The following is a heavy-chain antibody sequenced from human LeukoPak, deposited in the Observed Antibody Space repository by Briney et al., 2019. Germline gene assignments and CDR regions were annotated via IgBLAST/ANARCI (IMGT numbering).Heavy chain of an antibody. J-gene: IGHJ4*02. D-gene: IGHD3-3*01. V-gene: IGHV3-21*01. CDR1: GFTFSSYS. CDR3: ARDKYDFWSGYSPVIDY. CDR2: ISSSSSYI. Sequence: GGSLRLSCAASGFTFSSYSMNWVRQAPGKGLEWVSSISSSSSYIYYADSVKGRFTISRDNAKNSLYLQMNSLRAEDTAVYYCARDKYDFWSGYSPVIDYWGQGTLVTVSS.